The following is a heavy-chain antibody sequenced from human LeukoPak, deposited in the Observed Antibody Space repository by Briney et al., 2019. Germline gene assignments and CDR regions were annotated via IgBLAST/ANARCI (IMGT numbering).Heavy chain of an antibody. V-gene: IGHV1-2*02. CDR1: GYTFTGYH. D-gene: IGHD2-2*01. CDR2: TNPNSGET. J-gene: IGHJ4*02. Sequence: ASVKASCKASGYTFTGYHLFWLRQAPGQGMEWMGWTNPNSGETNCTVNFQGRVTMTRDTSISTAYMELNSLRSDDTAVYYCARDVPEYCTSTSCSDLLAYWGQGSLVTVSS. CDR3: ARDVPEYCTSTSCSDLLAY.